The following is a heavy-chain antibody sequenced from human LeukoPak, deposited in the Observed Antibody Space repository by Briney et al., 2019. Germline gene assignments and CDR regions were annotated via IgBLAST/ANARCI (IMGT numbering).Heavy chain of an antibody. V-gene: IGHV3-30*02. J-gene: IGHJ6*03. CDR1: GFTFSSYG. Sequence: GGSLRLSCAASGFTFSSYGMHWVRQAPGKGLEWVAFIRYDGSNKYYADSVKGRFTISRDNSKNTLYLQMNSLRAEDTAVYYCAKDEEWELLGYMDVWGKGTTVTVSS. CDR3: AKDEEWELLGYMDV. D-gene: IGHD1-26*01. CDR2: IRYDGSNK.